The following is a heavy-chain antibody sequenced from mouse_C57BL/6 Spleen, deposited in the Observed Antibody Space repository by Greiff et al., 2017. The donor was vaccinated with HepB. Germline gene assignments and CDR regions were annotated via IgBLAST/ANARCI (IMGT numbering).Heavy chain of an antibody. J-gene: IGHJ2*01. D-gene: IGHD1-1*01. CDR3: TKRYYYGSSFDY. Sequence: LVESGAELVRPGASVTLSCKASGYTFTDYEMHWVKQTPVHGLEWIGAIDPETGGTAYNQKFKGKAILTADKSSSTAYMELRSLTSEDSAVYYGTKRYYYGSSFDYWGQGTTLTVSS. CDR2: IDPETGGT. CDR1: GYTFTDYE. V-gene: IGHV1-15*01.